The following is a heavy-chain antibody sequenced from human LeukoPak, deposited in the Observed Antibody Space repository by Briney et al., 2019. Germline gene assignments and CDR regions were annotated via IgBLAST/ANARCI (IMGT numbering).Heavy chain of an antibody. CDR1: GFTIASYA. CDR2: MSSGGTT. CDR3: AKDWASGNYFDY. V-gene: IGHV3-23*01. Sequence: GGSLRLSCAASGFTIASYAMSWVRQAPGKGLEWVSAMSSGGTTYYADSVKARFTISRDSSKNTLYLQMNSLRAEDTAVYYCAKDWASGNYFDYWGQGTLVSVSS. J-gene: IGHJ4*02. D-gene: IGHD1-14*01.